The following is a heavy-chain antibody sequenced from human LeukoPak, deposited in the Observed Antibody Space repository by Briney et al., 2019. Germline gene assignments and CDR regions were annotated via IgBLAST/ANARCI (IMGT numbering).Heavy chain of an antibody. CDR1: GYTFTSFY. CDR3: ARGGVAASGASDI. CDR2: INPSGGRT. J-gene: IGHJ3*02. Sequence: ASVKVSCKASGYTFTSFYMHWVRLAPGQGLEWMGIINPSGGRTSYAQKFQDRVTVTRDTSTGTLYMELRSLRSEDTAVYYCARGGVAASGASDIWGQGTMVTVSS. V-gene: IGHV1-46*01. D-gene: IGHD6-13*01.